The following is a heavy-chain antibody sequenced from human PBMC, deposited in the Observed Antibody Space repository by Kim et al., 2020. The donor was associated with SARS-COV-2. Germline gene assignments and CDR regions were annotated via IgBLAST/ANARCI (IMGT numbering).Heavy chain of an antibody. J-gene: IGHJ4*02. D-gene: IGHD3-3*01. CDR1: GGSISSYY. V-gene: IGHV4-59*01. CDR2: IYYSGST. Sequence: SETLSLTCTVSGGSISSYYWSWIRQPPGKGLEWIGYIYYSGSTNYNPSLKSRVTISVDTSKNQFSLKLISVTAADTAVYYCARGPPRTMFGVVTEYYFDSWSPGALVTVSS. CDR3: ARGPPRTMFGVVTEYYFDS.